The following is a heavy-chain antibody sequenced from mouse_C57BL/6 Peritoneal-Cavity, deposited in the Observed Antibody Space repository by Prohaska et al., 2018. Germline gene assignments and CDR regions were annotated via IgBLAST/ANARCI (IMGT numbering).Heavy chain of an antibody. V-gene: IGHV4-1*01. J-gene: IGHJ3*01. CDR3: ATYYSNYWFAY. CDR1: GIDFSRYW. CDR2: INPDSSTI. D-gene: IGHD2-5*01. Sequence: EVKLLQSGGGLVQPGGSLKLSCAASGIDFSRYWMSWVRRAPGKGLEWIGEINPDSSTINYAPSLKDKFIISRDNAKNTLYLQMSKVRSEDTALYYCATYYSNYWFAYWGQGTLVTVSA.